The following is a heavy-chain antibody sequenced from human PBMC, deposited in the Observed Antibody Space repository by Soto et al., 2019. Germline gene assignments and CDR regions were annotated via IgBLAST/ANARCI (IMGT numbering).Heavy chain of an antibody. D-gene: IGHD5-18*01. Sequence: QVQLVESGGGVVQPGRSLSLSCAASGFTFRSYHLHWVRQAPGKGLEWVATISTDENKTYYTDSVKGRFTISRDNSKNTLYLQVNSLRAEDTAVYYCARAMDTAMTSKDNWFDPWGQGTLVTVSS. CDR2: ISTDENKT. J-gene: IGHJ5*02. CDR1: GFTFRSYH. CDR3: ARAMDTAMTSKDNWFDP. V-gene: IGHV3-30-3*01.